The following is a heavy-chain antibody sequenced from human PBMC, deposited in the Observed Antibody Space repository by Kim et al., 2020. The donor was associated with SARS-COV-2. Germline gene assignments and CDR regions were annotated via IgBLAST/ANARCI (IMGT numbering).Heavy chain of an antibody. Sequence: GGSLRLSCAASGFTFSSYGMHWVRQAPGKGLEWVAVISYDGSNKYYADSVKGRFTISRDNSKNTLYLQMNSLRAEDTAVYYCAKDLIAAAQQLGGFFDYWGQGTLVTVSS. J-gene: IGHJ4*02. V-gene: IGHV3-30*18. CDR2: ISYDGSNK. CDR1: GFTFSSYG. CDR3: AKDLIAAAQQLGGFFDY. D-gene: IGHD6-13*01.